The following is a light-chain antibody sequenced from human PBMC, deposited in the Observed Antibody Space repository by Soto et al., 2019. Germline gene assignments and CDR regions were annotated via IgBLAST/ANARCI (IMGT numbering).Light chain of an antibody. CDR2: DAS. J-gene: IGKJ1*01. V-gene: IGKV3-20*01. Sequence: EIVLTQSPGTLSLSPGERATLSCRASQTISSSYLAWYQQKPGQAPRLLMYDASSRATGIPDRFSGSGSGAEFTLTISRLEPEDFAMYYCQQYGGSSPWTFGQGTKVEIK. CDR1: QTISSSY. CDR3: QQYGGSSPWT.